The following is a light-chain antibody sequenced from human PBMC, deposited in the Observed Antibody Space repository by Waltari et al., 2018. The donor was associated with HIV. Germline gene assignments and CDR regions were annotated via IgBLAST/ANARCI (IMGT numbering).Light chain of an antibody. J-gene: IGLJ3*02. V-gene: IGLV8-61*01. CDR3: ALYMTGAKWV. CDR1: SEPVTNNYY. CDR2: STY. Sequence: QTVVTQEPSFSVSPAGTVTLTCALNSEPVTNNYYPAWFQHTQGQAPRTLISSTYSRSSGVPDRFSGSILGNKAALTITGAQADDDSVYFCALYMTGAKWVFGGGTKLTVL.